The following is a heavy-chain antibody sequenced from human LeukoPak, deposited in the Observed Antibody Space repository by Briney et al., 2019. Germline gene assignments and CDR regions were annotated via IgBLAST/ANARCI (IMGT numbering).Heavy chain of an antibody. Sequence: PSETLSLTCTVSGGSISSDDYYWSWIRQPPGKGLEWIGYIYYTGSTYSSPSLKSRATISVDTSKNQFSLKLSSVTAADTAVYYCARVLTYCTSTSCYSPSFDYWGQGTLVTVSS. V-gene: IGHV4-30-4*01. CDR2: IYYTGST. D-gene: IGHD2-2*02. J-gene: IGHJ4*02. CDR1: GGSISSDDYY. CDR3: ARVLTYCTSTSCYSPSFDY.